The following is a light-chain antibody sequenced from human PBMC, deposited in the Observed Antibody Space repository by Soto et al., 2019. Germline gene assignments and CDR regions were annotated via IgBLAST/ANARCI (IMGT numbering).Light chain of an antibody. CDR3: QQYNRWPLT. CDR2: DAS. CDR1: QSIYEK. V-gene: IGKV3-15*01. Sequence: EIVMTQSPATVSVSPGEGVTLSCRASQSIYEKLAWYQQKPGQTPRLVIYDASTRATGTPGSFSGSGSGTEFTLTISSLQSEDFAVYYCQQYNRWPLTFGGGTKVDI. J-gene: IGKJ4*01.